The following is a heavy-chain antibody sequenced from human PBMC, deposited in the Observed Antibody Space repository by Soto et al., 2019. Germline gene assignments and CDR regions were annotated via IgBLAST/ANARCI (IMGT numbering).Heavy chain of an antibody. CDR1: GYSFTSYW. J-gene: IGHJ5*02. V-gene: IGHV5-51*01. CDR2: IYPGDSDT. CDR3: ARQYHYSSGFFHVPKEYDLYNWFDP. D-gene: IGHD3-22*01. Sequence: GESLKISCKGSGYSFTSYWIGWVRQMPGKGLEWMGIIYPGDSDTRYSPSFQGQVTISADKSISTAYLQWSSLKASDTAMYYCARQYHYSSGFFHVPKEYDLYNWFDPWGQGTLVTVSS.